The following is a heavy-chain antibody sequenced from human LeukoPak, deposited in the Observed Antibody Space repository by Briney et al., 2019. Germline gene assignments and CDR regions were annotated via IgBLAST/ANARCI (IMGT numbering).Heavy chain of an antibody. CDR1: GYTFTGYY. CDR2: INPSGGST. V-gene: IGHV1-46*03. Sequence: ASVKVSCKASGYTFTGYYMHWVRQAPGQGLEWMGIINPSGGSTSYAQKFQGRVTMTRDTSTSTVYMELSSLRSEDTAVYYCARDPESSKARRRFDPWGQGTLVTVSS. J-gene: IGHJ5*02. CDR3: ARDPESSKARRRFDP.